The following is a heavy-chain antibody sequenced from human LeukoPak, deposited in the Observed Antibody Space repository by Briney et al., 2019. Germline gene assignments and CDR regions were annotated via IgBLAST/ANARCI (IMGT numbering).Heavy chain of an antibody. D-gene: IGHD3-22*01. CDR3: ARGGRYYYDSSGYYDY. Sequence: SVTVSCKASGGTFSSYAISWVRQAPGQGLEWMGRIIPIFGIANYAQKFQCRVTITADKSTSTAYMELSSLRSEDTAVYYCARGGRYYYDSSGYYDYWGQGTLVTVSS. CDR1: GGTFSSYA. CDR2: IIPIFGIA. J-gene: IGHJ4*02. V-gene: IGHV1-69*04.